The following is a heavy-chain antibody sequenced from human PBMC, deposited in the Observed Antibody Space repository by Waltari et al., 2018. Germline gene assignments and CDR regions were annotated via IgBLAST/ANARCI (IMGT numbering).Heavy chain of an antibody. CDR3: ARHHSGSYNGEV. CDR2: IYYSGST. Sequence: QVQLQESGPGLVKPSETLSLTCTVSGGSIRSYYWSWIRQPPGKGLEWIGYIYYSGSTNYNPSLKSRVTISVDTSKNQFSLKLSSVTAADTAVYYCARHHSGSYNGEVWGQGTLVTVSS. CDR1: GGSIRSYY. J-gene: IGHJ4*02. V-gene: IGHV4-59*08. D-gene: IGHD1-26*01.